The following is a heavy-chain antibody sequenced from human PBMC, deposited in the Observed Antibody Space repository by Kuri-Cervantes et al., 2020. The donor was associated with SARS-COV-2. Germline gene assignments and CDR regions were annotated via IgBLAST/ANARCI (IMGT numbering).Heavy chain of an antibody. CDR1: GFTFNGYC. Sequence: GGSLRLSCAASGFTFNGYCMGWIRQAPGKGLEWVSYISSSGNNMYYADSVKGRFTISRDDAKNSLHLQMNSLRAEDTAVYYCARDPGGVFLRGIMILSAHWFDTWGQGTLVTVSS. V-gene: IGHV3-11*04. J-gene: IGHJ5*02. D-gene: IGHD3-9*01. CDR3: ARDPGGVFLRGIMILSAHWFDT. CDR2: ISSSGNNM.